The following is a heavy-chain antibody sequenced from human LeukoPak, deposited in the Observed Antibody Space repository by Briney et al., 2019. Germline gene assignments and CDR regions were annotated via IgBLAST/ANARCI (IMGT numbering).Heavy chain of an antibody. V-gene: IGHV1-18*01. J-gene: IGHJ4*02. CDR2: ISAYNGNT. CDR3: AREVSTVTTPHFDY. CDR1: GYTFTSYG. Sequence: ASVKVSCKASGYTFTSYGISWVRQAPGQGLEWMGWISAYNGNTNYAQKLQGRVTMTTDTSTSTAYTELRSLRSDDTAVYYCAREVSTVTTPHFDYWGQGTLVTVSS. D-gene: IGHD4-17*01.